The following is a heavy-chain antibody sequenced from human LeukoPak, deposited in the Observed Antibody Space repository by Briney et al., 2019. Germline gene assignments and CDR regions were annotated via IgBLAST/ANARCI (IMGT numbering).Heavy chain of an antibody. D-gene: IGHD6-13*01. CDR2: INHSGST. Sequence: PSETLSLTCAVYGGSFSGYYWSWIRQPPGKGLEWIGEINHSGSTNYNPSLKSRVTISVGTSKNQFSLKLSSVTAADTAVYYCARAAGRFWFDPWGQGTLVTVSS. CDR3: ARAAGRFWFDP. J-gene: IGHJ5*02. CDR1: GGSFSGYY. V-gene: IGHV4-34*01.